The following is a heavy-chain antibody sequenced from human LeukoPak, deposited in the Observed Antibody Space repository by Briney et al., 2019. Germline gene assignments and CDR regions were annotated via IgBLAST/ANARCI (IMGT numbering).Heavy chain of an antibody. V-gene: IGHV3-30-3*01. CDR2: ISYDGSNK. Sequence: PGRSLRLSCAASGFTFSSYAMHWVRQAPGKGLEWVAVISYDGSNKYYADSVKGRFTISRDNSKNTPYLQMNSLRAEDTAVYYCAREGKRGYSYGPVFDYWGQGTLVTVSS. CDR1: GFTFSSYA. CDR3: AREGKRGYSYGPVFDY. D-gene: IGHD5-18*01. J-gene: IGHJ4*02.